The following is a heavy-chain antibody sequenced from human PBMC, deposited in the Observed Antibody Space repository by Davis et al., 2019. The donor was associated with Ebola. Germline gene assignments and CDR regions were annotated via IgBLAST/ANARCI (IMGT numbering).Heavy chain of an antibody. Sequence: GESLKISCAASGFTFSSSWMHWVRQAPGKGLEWVSSITSGNSIYYADSLKGRFTISRDNAKNSLYLQLNSLRPEDTAVYYCARNPRLMEVWGRGTTVIVSS. CDR2: ITSGNSI. CDR3: ARNPRLMEV. V-gene: IGHV3-69-1*01. J-gene: IGHJ6*02. CDR1: GFTFSSSW.